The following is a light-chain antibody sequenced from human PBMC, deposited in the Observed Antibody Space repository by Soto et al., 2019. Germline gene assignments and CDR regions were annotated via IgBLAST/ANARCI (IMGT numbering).Light chain of an antibody. CDR2: TAA. CDR3: QQSYSTPYT. V-gene: IGKV1-39*01. J-gene: IGKJ2*01. CDR1: QRITTY. Sequence: IHMTQSPSSLSASVGDRVTITCLASQRITTYLNWYQQKPGKAPKLLISTAATLQGGVPSRFSGSGSGTDFTLTITTLQPEDFATYFCQQSYSTPYTFGQGTKLEIK.